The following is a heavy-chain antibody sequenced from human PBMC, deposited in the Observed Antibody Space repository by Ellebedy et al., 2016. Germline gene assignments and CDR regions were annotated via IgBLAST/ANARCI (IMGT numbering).Heavy chain of an antibody. CDR3: AKGPSWELPNSYFDC. J-gene: IGHJ4*02. D-gene: IGHD1-26*01. CDR2: ISRGGHST. CDR1: GFTFSNYA. V-gene: IGHV3-23*01. Sequence: GESLKISXVASGFTFSNYAMSWVRQAPGKGLEWVSTISRGGHSTYYADSVKGRFTISRDNFKNTLFLEMNSLRAEDTAVFYCAKGPSWELPNSYFDCWGQGSLVTVSS.